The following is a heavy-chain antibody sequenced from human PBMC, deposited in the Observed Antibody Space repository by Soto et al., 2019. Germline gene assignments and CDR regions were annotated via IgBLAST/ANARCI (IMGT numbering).Heavy chain of an antibody. CDR2: IKSKTDGGTT. D-gene: IGHD3-10*01. J-gene: IGHJ5*02. V-gene: IGHV3-15*01. CDR3: TTSLVYFGDGWFDP. Sequence: EVQLVESGGGLVKPGGSLRLSCAASGFTFSNAWMSWVRQAPGKGLEWVGRIKSKTDGGTTDYAAPVKGRFTISRDDSKNTRYLQMNSLKTEDTAVYYCTTSLVYFGDGWFDPWGQGTLVTVSS. CDR1: GFTFSNAW.